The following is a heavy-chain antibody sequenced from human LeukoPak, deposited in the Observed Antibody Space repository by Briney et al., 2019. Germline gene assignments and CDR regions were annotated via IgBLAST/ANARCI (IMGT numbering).Heavy chain of an antibody. Sequence: SSETLSLTCTVSGGSISGYYWSWIRQPPGEGLEWIGYIYNSGNTNYNPSLQSRVTISLDTSKNQCSLKLTSVTAADTAVYYCARYRAFDIWGRGTLVTVSS. CDR3: ARYRAFDI. V-gene: IGHV4-59*01. CDR1: GGSISGYY. CDR2: IYNSGNT. J-gene: IGHJ3*02.